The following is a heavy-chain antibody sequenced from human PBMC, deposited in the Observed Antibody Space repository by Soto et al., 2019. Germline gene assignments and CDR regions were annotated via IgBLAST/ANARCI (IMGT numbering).Heavy chain of an antibody. Sequence: EVQLLESGGGLVQPGGSLRLSCKASGFTFSSSAMSWVRQAPGQGLEWVASISENGGSRGGTYYADSVKGRFTISRDNSNSTLYLQMDSLRAADTAVYYCASATAVVVAALGIWGQGTMVTVSS. CDR2: ISENGGSRGGT. CDR3: ASATAVVVAALGI. V-gene: IGHV3-23*01. D-gene: IGHD2-15*01. CDR1: GFTFSSSA. J-gene: IGHJ3*02.